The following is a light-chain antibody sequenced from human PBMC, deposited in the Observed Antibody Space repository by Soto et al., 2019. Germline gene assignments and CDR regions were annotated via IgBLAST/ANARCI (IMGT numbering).Light chain of an antibody. V-gene: IGKV3-15*01. J-gene: IGKJ1*01. CDR1: QSVSSN. Sequence: TQSPAPLSVSPGERASLSCRASQSVSSNLAWYQQKPGQAPRLLIYGASTRATGIPARFSGSGSGTAFTLTISSLQSEDFAVYYCQQYHNWPKTFGQGTKVDIK. CDR2: GAS. CDR3: QQYHNWPKT.